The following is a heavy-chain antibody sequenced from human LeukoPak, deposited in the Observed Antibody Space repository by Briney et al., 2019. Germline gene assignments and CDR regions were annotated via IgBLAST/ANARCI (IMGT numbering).Heavy chain of an antibody. Sequence: GGSLRLSCAASGFYFNDAWMSWVRQAPGKGLEWIGRLKSKGSGGTTDYAAPVKGRFTISRDDSKNTLYLQMNSLKIEDTAVYFCSWEMDASFGRRLENWGQGTLVTV. CDR1: GFYFNDAW. CDR3: SWEMDASFGRRLEN. CDR2: LKSKGSGGTT. D-gene: IGHD3-10*01. J-gene: IGHJ4*02. V-gene: IGHV3-15*01.